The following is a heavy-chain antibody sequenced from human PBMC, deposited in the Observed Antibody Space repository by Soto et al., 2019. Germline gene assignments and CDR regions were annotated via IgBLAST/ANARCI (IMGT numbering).Heavy chain of an antibody. CDR2: LGRSGTYT. V-gene: IGHV3-23*01. J-gene: IGHJ6*03. CDR3: AKEGHRITRVRGATADYYYLEV. Sequence: SLRLPCAVAGCTFGGFGIRCIRQAQGKVLECITALGRSGTYTYYADSVKGRFTISRDNSKNTLYLEMNSLRAEDTAVYYCAKEGHRITRVRGATADYYYLEVWGKGTTVTVSS. D-gene: IGHD3-10*01. CDR1: GCTFGGFG.